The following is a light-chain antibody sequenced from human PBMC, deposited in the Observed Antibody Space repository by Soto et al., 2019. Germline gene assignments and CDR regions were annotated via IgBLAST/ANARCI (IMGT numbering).Light chain of an antibody. V-gene: IGKV3-11*01. J-gene: IGKJ2*01. CDR1: QSVSSY. CDR3: QHRSNWPPT. CDR2: DAS. Sequence: EIVLTQSPATLSLSPGEGVTLSCRASQSVSSYLAWYQQKPGQAPRLLIYDASNRATGIPARFSGSGSGTDFTLTISSLEPEDFAVYYCQHRSNWPPTFGQGTKLEIK.